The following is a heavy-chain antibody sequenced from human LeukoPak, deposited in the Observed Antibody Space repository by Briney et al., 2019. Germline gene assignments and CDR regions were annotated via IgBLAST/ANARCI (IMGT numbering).Heavy chain of an antibody. CDR2: ISSSSSYI. D-gene: IGHD6-19*01. J-gene: IGHJ3*02. V-gene: IGHV3-21*01. CDR1: GFTFSSHA. CDR3: ARLNCLPTQRPYSSGCLDVFDI. Sequence: GGSLRLSCAASGFTFSSHAMSWVRQAPGKGLEWVSSISSSSSYIYYADSVKGRFTISRDNAKNSLYLQMNGLRAEDTAVYYCARLNCLPTQRPYSSGCLDVFDIWGKGTMVTVSS.